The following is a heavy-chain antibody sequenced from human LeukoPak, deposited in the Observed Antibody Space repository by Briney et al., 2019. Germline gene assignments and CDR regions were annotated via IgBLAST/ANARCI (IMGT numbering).Heavy chain of an antibody. D-gene: IGHD1-14*01. CDR3: ARVPEPLIQNWFVP. CDR2: IRYDGSNK. Sequence: GGSLRLSCAASGFTFSSYGMHWVRQAPGKGLECVAFIRYDGSNKYYADSVKGRFTISRDNSKNTRYLQMDSLRAVETAVYYCARVPEPLIQNWFVPWGQGTLVTVSS. V-gene: IGHV3-30*02. CDR1: GFTFSSYG. J-gene: IGHJ5*02.